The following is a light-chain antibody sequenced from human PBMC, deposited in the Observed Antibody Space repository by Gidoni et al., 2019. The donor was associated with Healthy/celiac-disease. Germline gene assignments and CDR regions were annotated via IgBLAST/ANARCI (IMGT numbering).Light chain of an antibody. CDR1: QGISSY. CDR3: QQYYSYPIT. Sequence: ALRMTQSPSSFSASTGDRVTITCRASQGISSYLAWYQQKPGKAPKLLIYAASTLQSGVPSRFSGSGSGTDFTLTISCLQSEDFATYYCQQYYSYPITFGQXTRLEIK. V-gene: IGKV1-8*01. CDR2: AAS. J-gene: IGKJ5*01.